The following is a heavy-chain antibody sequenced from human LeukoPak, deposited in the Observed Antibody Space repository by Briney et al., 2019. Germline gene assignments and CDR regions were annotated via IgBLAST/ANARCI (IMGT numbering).Heavy chain of an antibody. Sequence: PSETLSLTCAVYGGSFSGYYWSWIRQPPGKGLEWIGEINHSGSTNYNPSLKSRVTISVDTSKNQFSLKLSSVTAADTAVYYCARGEGYDFWSGYFFPYFDYWGQGTLVTVSS. D-gene: IGHD3-3*01. V-gene: IGHV4-34*01. J-gene: IGHJ4*02. CDR3: ARGEGYDFWSGYFFPYFDY. CDR2: INHSGST. CDR1: GGSFSGYY.